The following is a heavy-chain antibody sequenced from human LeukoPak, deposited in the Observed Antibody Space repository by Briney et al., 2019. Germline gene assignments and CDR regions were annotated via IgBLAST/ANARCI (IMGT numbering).Heavy chain of an antibody. Sequence: GGSLRLSCAASGFTFDNYAINWVRQAPGMGLQWVSGISGSGGSTYYADSVKGRFTISRDNSKNTLYLQMNGLRAEDTAVYYCAKLYSSSWGPRYNWFDPWGQGTLVTVSS. CDR2: ISGSGGST. V-gene: IGHV3-23*01. J-gene: IGHJ5*02. D-gene: IGHD6-13*01. CDR1: GFTFDNYA. CDR3: AKLYSSSWGPRYNWFDP.